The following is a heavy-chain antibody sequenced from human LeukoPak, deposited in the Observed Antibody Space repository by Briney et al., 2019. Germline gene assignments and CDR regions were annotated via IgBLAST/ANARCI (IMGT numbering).Heavy chain of an antibody. CDR1: GGTFNNYA. CDR3: ARDVHGDYGSGWFDL. CDR2: IMPLFGTA. Sequence: ASVKVSCKPSGGTFNNYAISWVRQAPGQGLEWLGGIMPLFGTAGYAQKFQGRVTITKDESTRTVYLELTSLTSDDTAVYYCARDVHGDYGSGWFDLWGQGTLVSVSS. J-gene: IGHJ5*02. V-gene: IGHV1-69*05. D-gene: IGHD4-17*01.